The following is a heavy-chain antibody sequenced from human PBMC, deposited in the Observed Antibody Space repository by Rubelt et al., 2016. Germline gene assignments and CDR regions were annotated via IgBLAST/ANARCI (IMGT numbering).Heavy chain of an antibody. Sequence: GGGLVQPGGSLRLSCEASGFTFSSYWMHWVRQAPGKGLVWVSRINSDGSSTDYADSVKGPFTISRDNAKNTLYLQMNSLRAEDTAVYYCARSHPNGGMDVWGQRTTVTVSS. J-gene: IGHJ6*02. CDR2: INSDGSST. CDR3: ARSHPNGGMDV. V-gene: IGHV3-74*01. CDR1: GFTFSSYW.